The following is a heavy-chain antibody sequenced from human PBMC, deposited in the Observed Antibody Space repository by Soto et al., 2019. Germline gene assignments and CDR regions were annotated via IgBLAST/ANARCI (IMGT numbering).Heavy chain of an antibody. Sequence: GGSLRLSCAASGFTFSSYGMHWVRQAPGKGLEWVAVISYDGSNKYYADSVKGRFTISRDNSKNTLYLQMNSLRAEDTAVYYCAKGVLSFGVVIFDAFDIWGQGTMVTVSS. CDR2: ISYDGSNK. CDR3: AKGVLSFGVVIFDAFDI. CDR1: GFTFSSYG. J-gene: IGHJ3*02. V-gene: IGHV3-30*18. D-gene: IGHD3-3*01.